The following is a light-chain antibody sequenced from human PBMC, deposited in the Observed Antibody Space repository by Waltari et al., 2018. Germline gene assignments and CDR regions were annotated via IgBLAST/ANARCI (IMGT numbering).Light chain of an antibody. J-gene: IGKJ4*01. V-gene: IGKV3-15*01. CDR1: QNIHAS. CDR2: GAS. Sequence: EIVMQQSPETLSVSAGQRVTLSCRASQNIHASLAWYPQRPGQAPRVLISGASYRAPGIPDRFSGGGSGTEFTLTISSLQAEDVAIYYCQQFHTWPLTFGGGTKVEIK. CDR3: QQFHTWPLT.